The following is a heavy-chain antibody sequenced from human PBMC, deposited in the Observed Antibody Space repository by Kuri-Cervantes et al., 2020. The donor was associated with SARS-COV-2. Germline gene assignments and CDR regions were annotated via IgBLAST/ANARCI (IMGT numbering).Heavy chain of an antibody. Sequence: GESLKISCKGSGYSFTSYWIGWVRQMPGKGLEWMGIIYPGDSDTRYSPSFQGQVTISADKSISTAYLQWSSLKASDTAMYYCARFYMYYDFWSGYRTDDAFDIWGQGTMVTVSS. CDR2: IYPGDSDT. V-gene: IGHV5-51*01. CDR3: ARFYMYYDFWSGYRTDDAFDI. CDR1: GYSFTSYW. J-gene: IGHJ3*02. D-gene: IGHD3-3*01.